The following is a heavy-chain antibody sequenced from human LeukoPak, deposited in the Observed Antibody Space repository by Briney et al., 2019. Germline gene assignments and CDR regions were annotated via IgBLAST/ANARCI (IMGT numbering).Heavy chain of an antibody. J-gene: IGHJ4*02. Sequence: GGSLRLSCAASGLTISNNFMGWVRQAPGKGLEWVSAIGGRGGSTYSADSVEGRFTISRDNSKNTLYLQMNSLRAEDTAVYYCTKDGTDYSSFDYWGQGTLVTVSS. D-gene: IGHD4-11*01. V-gene: IGHV3-23*01. CDR3: TKDGTDYSSFDY. CDR2: IGGRGGST. CDR1: GLTISNNF.